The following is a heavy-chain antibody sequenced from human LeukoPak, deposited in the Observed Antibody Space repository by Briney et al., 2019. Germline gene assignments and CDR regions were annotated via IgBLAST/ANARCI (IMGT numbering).Heavy chain of an antibody. CDR1: GVTGSGNY. V-gene: IGHV3-66*01. CDR2: IYSGGST. CDR3: ARDRSGYFQN. D-gene: IGHD3-3*01. J-gene: IGHJ1*01. Sequence: PAGSLSLSCAASGVTGSGNYRSWVRQAPGKGLEWVSVIYSGGSTYYADSVKGRLTISRDNSKNTLYLQMNSLRAEDTAVYYCARDRSGYFQNWGQGTLVTVSS.